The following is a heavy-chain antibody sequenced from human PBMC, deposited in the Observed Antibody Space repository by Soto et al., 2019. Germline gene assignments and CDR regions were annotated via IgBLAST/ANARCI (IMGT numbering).Heavy chain of an antibody. Sequence: WASVKVSCKASGGTFSSYVISWVRQAPGQGLEWMGGIIPIFGTANYAQKFQGRVTITADESTSTAYMELSSLRSEDTAVYYCAREDNGSGNFYYYYGMDVWGQGTTVTVSS. CDR1: GGTFSSYV. CDR2: IIPIFGTA. J-gene: IGHJ6*02. CDR3: AREDNGSGNFYYYYGMDV. V-gene: IGHV1-69*13. D-gene: IGHD3-10*01.